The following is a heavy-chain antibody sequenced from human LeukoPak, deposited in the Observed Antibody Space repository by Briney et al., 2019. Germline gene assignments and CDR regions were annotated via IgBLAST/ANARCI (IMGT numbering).Heavy chain of an antibody. V-gene: IGHV1-3*01. D-gene: IGHD3-10*01. CDR1: GYTFTSYA. J-gene: IGHJ4*02. CDR3: ARGPGDTMVRGVIGPSFDY. CDR2: INAGNGNT. Sequence: ASVKVSCKASGYTFTSYAMHWVRQAPGQRLEWMGWINAGNGNTKYSQKFQGRVTITRDTSASTAYMELSSLRSEDTAVYYCARGPGDTMVRGVIGPSFDYWGQGTLVTVSS.